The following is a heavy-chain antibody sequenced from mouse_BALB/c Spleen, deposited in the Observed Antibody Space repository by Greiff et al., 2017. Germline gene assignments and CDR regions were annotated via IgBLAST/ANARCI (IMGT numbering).Heavy chain of an antibody. CDR3: ARSPIYYGNRYYAMDY. CDR2: ISSGSSTI. CDR1: GFTFSSFG. V-gene: IGHV5-17*02. D-gene: IGHD2-1*01. J-gene: IGHJ4*01. Sequence: EVKLMESGGGLVQPGGSRKLSCAASGFTFSSFGMPWVRQAPEKGLEWVAYISSGSSTIYYADTVKGRFTISRDNPKNTLFLQMTSLRSEDTAMYYCARSPIYYGNRYYAMDYWGQGTSVTVAS.